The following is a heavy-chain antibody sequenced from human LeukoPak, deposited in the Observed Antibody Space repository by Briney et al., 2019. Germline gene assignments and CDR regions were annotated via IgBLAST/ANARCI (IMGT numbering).Heavy chain of an antibody. CDR1: GGSISSYY. D-gene: IGHD2-2*01. J-gene: IGHJ4*02. Sequence: PSETLSLTCTVSGGSISSYYWSWIRQPPGKGLEWIGYIYYSGSTNYNPSLKSRVTISVDTSKNQFSLKLSSVTAADTAVYYCARERLGYYSSTSCYAEGPLYYFDYWGQGTLVTVSS. CDR3: ARERLGYYSSTSCYAEGPLYYFDY. V-gene: IGHV4-59*01. CDR2: IYYSGST.